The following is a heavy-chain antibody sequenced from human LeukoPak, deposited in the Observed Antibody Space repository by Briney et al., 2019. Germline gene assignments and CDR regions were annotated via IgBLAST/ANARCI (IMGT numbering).Heavy chain of an antibody. V-gene: IGHV3-21*01. Sequence: GGSLRLSCAASGFTFSSYWMSWVRQAPGKGLEWVSSISSTSSYIYYADSVKGRFTVSKDNAKNSLYLQMNSLRAEDTAVYYCARGDIVVVPAATDYWGQGVLVTVPS. CDR1: GFTFSSYW. J-gene: IGHJ4*02. CDR2: ISSTSSYI. D-gene: IGHD2-2*01. CDR3: ARGDIVVVPAATDY.